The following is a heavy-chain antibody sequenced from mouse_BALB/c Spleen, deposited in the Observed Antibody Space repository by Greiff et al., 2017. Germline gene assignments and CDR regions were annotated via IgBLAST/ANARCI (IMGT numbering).Heavy chain of an antibody. Sequence: QVQLQQPGAELVKPGASVKLSCKASGYTFTSYWMHWVKQRPGQGLEWIGEINPSNGRTNYNEKFKSKATLTVDKSSSTAYMQLSSLTSEDSAVYYCARGRGYYEGAWFAYWGQGTLVTVSA. D-gene: IGHD2-3*01. J-gene: IGHJ3*01. CDR1: GYTFTSYW. CDR2: INPSNGRT. V-gene: IGHV1S81*02. CDR3: ARGRGYYEGAWFAY.